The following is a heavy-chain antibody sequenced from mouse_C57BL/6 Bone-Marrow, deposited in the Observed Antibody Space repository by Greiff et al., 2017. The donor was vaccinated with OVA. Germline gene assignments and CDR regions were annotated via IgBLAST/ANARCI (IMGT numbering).Heavy chain of an antibody. Sequence: QVQLQQPGAELVMPGASVKLSCKASGYTFTSYWMHWVKQRPGQGLEWIGEIDPSDSYTNYNQKFKGKSTLTVDKSSSTASMQIRRLTSEYSAVYYCARDGSTYYYAMDYWGQGTSVTVSS. CDR1: GYTFTSYW. CDR3: ARDGSTYYYAMDY. D-gene: IGHD1-1*01. J-gene: IGHJ4*01. CDR2: IDPSDSYT. V-gene: IGHV1-69*01.